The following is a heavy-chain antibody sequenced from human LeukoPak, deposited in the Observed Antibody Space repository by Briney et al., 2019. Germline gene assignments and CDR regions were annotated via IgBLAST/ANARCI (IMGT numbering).Heavy chain of an antibody. V-gene: IGHV4-4*07. D-gene: IGHD3-10*01. CDR1: GDSISSNY. CDR2: IRISGST. J-gene: IGHJ3*02. Sequence: SETLSLTCTVSGDSISSNYWSWIRQSAGKGLEWIGRIRISGSTNYSPSLKSRVTMSVDMSKNQLSLKVRSVTAADTAVYYCARDVGLSFDIWGQGTMVNV. CDR3: ARDVGLSFDI.